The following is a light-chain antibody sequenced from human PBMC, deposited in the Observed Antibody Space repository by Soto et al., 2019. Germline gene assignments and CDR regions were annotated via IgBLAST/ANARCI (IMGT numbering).Light chain of an antibody. CDR1: SSDVGTYNL. V-gene: IGLV2-23*02. CDR2: EVN. Sequence: QSALTQPASVSGSPGQSITISCTGTSSDVGTYNLVSWYQHHPVKAPKLMIYEVNKRPSGVSNRFSGSKSGNTASLTISGLQAEDEADYHCCSYAGSSAHVVFGGGTKLTVL. CDR3: CSYAGSSAHVV. J-gene: IGLJ2*01.